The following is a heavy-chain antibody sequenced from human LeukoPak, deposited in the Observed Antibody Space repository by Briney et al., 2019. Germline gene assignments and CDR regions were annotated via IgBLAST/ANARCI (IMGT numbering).Heavy chain of an antibody. V-gene: IGHV1-46*01. J-gene: IGHJ5*01. CDR2: INPSGGST. Sequence: GASVKVSCKASGYTFTSYYMHWVRQAPGQELEWMGIINPSGGSTSYAQKFQGRVTMTRDTSTSTVYMELSSLRSEDTAVYYCARDRYDFWSAYVGNFPDSWGQGTLVTVSS. CDR1: GYTFTSYY. CDR3: ARDRYDFWSAYVGNFPDS. D-gene: IGHD3-3*01.